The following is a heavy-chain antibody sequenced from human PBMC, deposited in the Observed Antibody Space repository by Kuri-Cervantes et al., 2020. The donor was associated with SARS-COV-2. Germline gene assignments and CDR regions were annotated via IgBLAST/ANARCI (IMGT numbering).Heavy chain of an antibody. CDR1: GFMFSRYW. V-gene: IGHV3-7*01. D-gene: IGHD2-8*02. Sequence: GGSLRLSCAASGFMFSRYWMSWVRQAPGKGLEWVANINEDGSEKYYVDSVKGRFTISRDNAKNSLYLQMNSLRAEDTAVYYCARGEGIVLVVYALAFDIWGQGTMVTVSS. CDR2: INEDGSEK. CDR3: ARGEGIVLVVYALAFDI. J-gene: IGHJ3*02.